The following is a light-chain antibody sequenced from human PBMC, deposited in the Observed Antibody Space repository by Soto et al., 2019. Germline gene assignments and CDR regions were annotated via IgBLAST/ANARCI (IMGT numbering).Light chain of an antibody. CDR1: QSISSW. J-gene: IGKJ1*01. CDR3: QPFNNYPRT. Sequence: DIQMTQSPSTLSASVGDRVTITCRASQSISSWWAWYQQKPGKAPKLLIYKASSLESGVPSRFSGSGSGTEFTLAISSLQPDDFATYYCQPFNNYPRTFGQGTRVDIK. CDR2: KAS. V-gene: IGKV1-5*03.